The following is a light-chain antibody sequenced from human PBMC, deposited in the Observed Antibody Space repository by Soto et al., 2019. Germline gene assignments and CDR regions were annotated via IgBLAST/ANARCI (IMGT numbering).Light chain of an antibody. V-gene: IGLV2-14*01. CDR1: SSDVGGYNY. CDR2: DVS. J-gene: IGLJ2*01. Sequence: QSALTQPASVSGSPGQSITISCTGTSSDVGGYNYVSWYQQHPGKAPKLMIYDVSNRPSGVSNRFSDSKSGSTASLTISGLQAEDEADYYCSSYTSSSTVVFGGGTKLTVL. CDR3: SSYTSSSTVV.